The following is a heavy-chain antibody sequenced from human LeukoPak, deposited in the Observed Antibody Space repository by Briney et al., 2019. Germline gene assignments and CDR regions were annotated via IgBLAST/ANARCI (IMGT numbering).Heavy chain of an antibody. CDR2: INPNSGGT. CDR3: ARGAHDYTSLDDY. D-gene: IGHD4-11*01. Sequence: ASVKVSCKASGYTSTGYYMHWVRQAPGQGLEWMGWINPNSGGTNYAQKFQGRVTMTRDTSISTAYMELGRLRSDDTAVYYCARGAHDYTSLDDYWGQGTLVTVSS. CDR1: GYTSTGYY. V-gene: IGHV1-2*02. J-gene: IGHJ4*02.